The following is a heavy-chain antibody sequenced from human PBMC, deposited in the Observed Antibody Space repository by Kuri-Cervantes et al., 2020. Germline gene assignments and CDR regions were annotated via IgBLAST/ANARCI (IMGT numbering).Heavy chain of an antibody. Sequence: ASVKVSCKVSGYTLTELSMHWVRQAPGQGLEWMGIINPSGGSTSYAQRFQGRVTMTRDTSTSTVYMELSSLRSEDTAVYYWARDLSALRGGSSGGTPHGVDWGQGTLVTVSS. CDR1: GYTLTELS. V-gene: IGHV1-46*01. CDR3: ARDLSALRGGSSGGTPHGVD. J-gene: IGHJ4*02. CDR2: INPSGGST. D-gene: IGHD1-26*01.